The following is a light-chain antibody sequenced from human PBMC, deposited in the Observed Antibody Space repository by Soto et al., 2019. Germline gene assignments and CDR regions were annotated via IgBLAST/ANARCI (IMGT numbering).Light chain of an antibody. CDR3: QQYENLPYT. CDR1: QVISNY. CDR2: DIS. J-gene: IGKJ2*01. Sequence: DIQMTQSASSLSASVGDRVTITCQASQVISNYLNWYQQKPGKAPKLLIHDISTFEIGVPSRFSGSGSGTDFTFTITGLQTEDIATYYCQQYENLPYTFGQGTKLEI. V-gene: IGKV1-33*01.